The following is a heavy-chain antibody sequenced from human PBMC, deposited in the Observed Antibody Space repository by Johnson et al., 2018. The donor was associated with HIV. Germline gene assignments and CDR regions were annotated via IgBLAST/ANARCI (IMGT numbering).Heavy chain of an antibody. CDR3: ARRSGYAFDI. CDR2: INQDGSEK. Sequence: VHLVESGGGLVQPGGSLRLSCGGSGFSFSIYWLTWVRQAPGKGLEWVANINQDGSEKYYVDSVKGRFTISRDNAKNSLSLQMNSLRVEDTAVYYCARRSGYAFDIWGQGTMVTVSS. J-gene: IGHJ3*02. D-gene: IGHD5-24*01. V-gene: IGHV3-7*05. CDR1: GFSFSIYW.